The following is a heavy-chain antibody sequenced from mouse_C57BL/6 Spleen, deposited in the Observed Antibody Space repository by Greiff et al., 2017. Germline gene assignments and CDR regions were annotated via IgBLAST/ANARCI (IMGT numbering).Heavy chain of an antibody. V-gene: IGHV1-85*01. CDR1: GYTFTSYD. J-gene: IGHJ2*01. CDR2: IYPRDGST. D-gene: IGHD1-1*01. Sequence: VNVVESGPELVKPGASVKLSCKASGYTFTSYDINWVKQRPGQGLEWIGWIYPRDGSTKYNEKFKGKATLTVDTSSSTAYMELHSLTSEDSAVYFCARGTTVPDFDYGGQGTTLTVSS. CDR3: ARGTTVPDFDY.